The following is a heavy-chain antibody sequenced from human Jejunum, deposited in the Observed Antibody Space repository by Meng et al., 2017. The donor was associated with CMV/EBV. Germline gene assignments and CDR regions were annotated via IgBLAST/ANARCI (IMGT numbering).Heavy chain of an antibody. CDR1: GFDFSGYG. V-gene: IGHV3-33*06. Sequence: GFDFSGYGMNWVRQAPGKGLEWVAIIGYDGSGEEFGDSVKGRFTISRDNSKTTLYLHMNSLRAEDTAVYYCAKNRVSYTSSRALDYWGQGTQVTVSS. D-gene: IGHD6-6*01. CDR2: IGYDGSGE. J-gene: IGHJ4*02. CDR3: AKNRVSYTSSRALDY.